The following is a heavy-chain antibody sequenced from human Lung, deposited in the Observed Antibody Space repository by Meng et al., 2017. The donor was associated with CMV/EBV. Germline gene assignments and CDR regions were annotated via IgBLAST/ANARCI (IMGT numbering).Heavy chain of an antibody. D-gene: IGHD7-27*01. J-gene: IGHJ2*01. CDR1: VCSSSRRSYS. V-gene: IGHV4-39*01. CDR3: ASPLGILGIVDL. Sequence: QLQAAGPRRVMPSGALSSTLPVSVCSSSRRSYSWGWIRQPPGKGLEWIGRIYYSGSTYYNPSLKSRGTISVDTSKNQFSLKLSSVTAADTAVYYCASPLGILGIVDLWGRGTLVTVSS. CDR2: IYYSGST.